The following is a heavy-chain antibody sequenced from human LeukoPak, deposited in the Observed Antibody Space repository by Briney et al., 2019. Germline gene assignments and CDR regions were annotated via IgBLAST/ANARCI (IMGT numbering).Heavy chain of an antibody. V-gene: IGHV4-30-2*01. J-gene: IGHJ3*02. CDR2: IYHSGST. Sequence: SETLSLTCAVSGGSISSGGYSWSWIRQPPGKGLEWIGYIYHSGSTYYNPSLKSRVTISVDTSKNQFSLKLSSVTAADTAVYYCARRDIVATITDAFDIWGQGTMVTVSS. D-gene: IGHD5-12*01. CDR1: GGSISSGGYS. CDR3: ARRDIVATITDAFDI.